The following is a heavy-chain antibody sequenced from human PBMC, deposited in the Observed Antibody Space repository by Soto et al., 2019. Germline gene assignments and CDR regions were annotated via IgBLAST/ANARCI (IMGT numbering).Heavy chain of an antibody. J-gene: IGHJ3*02. CDR1: GDRVSSNSAA. Sequence: SQTLSLTCAISGDRVSSNSAAWNWIRQSPSRGLEWLGRTYYRSKWNTDYAVSVKSRITINPDTSKNQFSLQLNSVTPDDTAVYYCTKDGGNYYFGFDIWGPGTMVTVSS. CDR2: TYYRSKWNT. CDR3: TKDGGNYYFGFDI. V-gene: IGHV6-1*01. D-gene: IGHD1-26*01.